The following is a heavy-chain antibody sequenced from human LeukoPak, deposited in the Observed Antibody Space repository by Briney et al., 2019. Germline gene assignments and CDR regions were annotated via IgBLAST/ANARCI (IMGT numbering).Heavy chain of an antibody. CDR3: ARAGTCSSTSCDGGIEY. J-gene: IGHJ4*02. CDR2: ISTTSTYI. V-gene: IGHV3-21*06. CDR1: GFAFSSYN. D-gene: IGHD2-2*01. Sequence: GGSLRLSCAASGFAFSSYNMKWVRQAPGKGLEWVTFISTTSTYIYYADSVKGRFTVSRDNSKNLLYLQMDSLRVEDTAVYYCARAGTCSSTSCDGGIEYWGQGTLVTVSS.